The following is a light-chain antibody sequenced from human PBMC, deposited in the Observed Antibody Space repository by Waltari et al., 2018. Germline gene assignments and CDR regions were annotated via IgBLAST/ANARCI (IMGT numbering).Light chain of an antibody. CDR2: WAS. Sequence: DIVMTQSPDSLAVSLGERATIKCKSSQSVFYSAYNQNSLAWYQQKPGQPPELLIYWASTRESGVPDRFSGSGSGTSASLAITGLQAEDEADYYCQSYDSSLTGSKIFGGGTK. CDR1: QSVFYSAYNQNS. V-gene: IGKV4-1*01. CDR3: QSYDSSLTGSKI. J-gene: IGKJ4*01.